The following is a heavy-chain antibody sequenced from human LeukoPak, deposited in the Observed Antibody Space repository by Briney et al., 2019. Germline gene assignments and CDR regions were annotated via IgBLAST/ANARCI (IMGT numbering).Heavy chain of an antibody. Sequence: SETLSLTCTVSGGSISSSSYYWGWIRQPPGKGLEWIGSIYYSGSTYYNPSLKSRVTISVDTSKNQFSLKLSSVTAADTAVYYCARVVPGYSYGLYFDYWGQGTLVTVSS. J-gene: IGHJ4*02. D-gene: IGHD5-18*01. CDR2: IYYSGST. CDR3: ARVVPGYSYGLYFDY. V-gene: IGHV4-39*07. CDR1: GGSISSSSYY.